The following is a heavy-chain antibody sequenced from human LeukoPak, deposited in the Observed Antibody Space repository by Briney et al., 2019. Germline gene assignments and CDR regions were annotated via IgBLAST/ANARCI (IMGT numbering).Heavy chain of an antibody. CDR2: IYYSGST. Sequence: SETLSLTCTVSGGSISSYYWSWIRQPPGKGQEWVGYIYYSGSTNYNPSLKSRVTISVDTSKNQFSLRLSSATAADTAVYYRARVSLSSGVPFDYWGQGTLVTVSS. V-gene: IGHV4-59*01. J-gene: IGHJ4*02. CDR3: ARVSLSSGVPFDY. CDR1: GGSISSYY. D-gene: IGHD3-10*01.